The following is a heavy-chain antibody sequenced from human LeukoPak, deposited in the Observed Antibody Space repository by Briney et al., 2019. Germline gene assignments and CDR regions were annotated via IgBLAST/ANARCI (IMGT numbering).Heavy chain of an antibody. V-gene: IGHV1-69*06. CDR2: IIPIFGTA. Sequence: EASVKVSCKASGYTFTSYYMHWVRQAPGQGLEWMGGIIPIFGTANYAQKFQGRVTITADKSTSTAYMELSSLRSEDTAVYYCARDLGAVTGKVYDWFDPWGQGTLVTVSA. CDR1: GYTFTSYY. J-gene: IGHJ5*02. D-gene: IGHD2-8*01. CDR3: ARDLGAVTGKVYDWFDP.